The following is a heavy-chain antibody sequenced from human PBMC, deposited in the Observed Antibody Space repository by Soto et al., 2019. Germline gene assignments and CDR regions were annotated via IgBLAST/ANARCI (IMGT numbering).Heavy chain of an antibody. D-gene: IGHD1-20*01. CDR2: VDYSGTA. CDR1: SGSISVTNVF. V-gene: IGHV4-39*01. Sequence: SETLSLTCTVSSGSISVTNVFWGWVRQPPGKGLEWIGNVDYSGTAYFSPSLATRVTFHVDTSKNQFSLTLYSVTAADAAVYYCARITGRHLDYWGQGILVTVSS. CDR3: ARITGRHLDY. J-gene: IGHJ4*02.